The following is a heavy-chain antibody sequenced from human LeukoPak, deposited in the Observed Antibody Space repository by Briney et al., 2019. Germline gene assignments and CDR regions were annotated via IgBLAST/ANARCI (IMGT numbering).Heavy chain of an antibody. CDR2: ISSSAGTI. V-gene: IGHV3-11*04. J-gene: IGHJ2*01. Sequence: PGGSLRLSCAASGFTFRDYYMSWIRQAPGKGLEWISYISSSAGTIHYVDSVKGRFTISRDNAKNSLYLQMDSLRVEDTAVHYCATSVTRRRLDWFIDLWGRGTLVSVSS. D-gene: IGHD4-17*01. CDR3: ATSVTRRRLDWFIDL. CDR1: GFTFRDYY.